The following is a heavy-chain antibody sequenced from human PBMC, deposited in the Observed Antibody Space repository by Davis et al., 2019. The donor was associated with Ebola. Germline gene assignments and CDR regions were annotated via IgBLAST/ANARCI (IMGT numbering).Heavy chain of an antibody. CDR1: GFPFDDYA. D-gene: IGHD6-13*01. CDR3: AKSPKRIAAALSPSYYYYGMDV. Sequence: GGSLRLSCAASGFPFDDYAFHWVRQAPGKGLEWVSGISWNSDTVDYADSVKGRFTISRDNSKNTLYLQMNSLRAEDTAVYYCAKSPKRIAAALSPSYYYYGMDVWGKGTTVTVSS. CDR2: ISWNSDTV. V-gene: IGHV3-9*01. J-gene: IGHJ6*04.